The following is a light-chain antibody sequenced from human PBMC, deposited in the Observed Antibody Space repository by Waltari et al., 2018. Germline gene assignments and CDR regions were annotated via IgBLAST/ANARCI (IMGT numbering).Light chain of an antibody. CDR1: LSLLYRSNNKNY. CDR2: WAS. V-gene: IGKV4-1*01. J-gene: IGKJ5*01. CDR3: HQYYIPPLT. Sequence: DIELTQSPDSLAVSLGDRATINCESSLSLLYRSNNKNYLAWYQQRPGQPPTLLISWASTRESGVPDRFTGSGSGTYFTLTVSSLQAEDVAVYYCHQYYIPPLTFGQGTRLEIK.